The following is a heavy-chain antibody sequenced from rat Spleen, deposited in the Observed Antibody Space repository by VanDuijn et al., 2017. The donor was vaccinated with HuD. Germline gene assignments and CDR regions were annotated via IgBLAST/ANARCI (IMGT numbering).Heavy chain of an antibody. CDR2: ISSDGGNT. D-gene: IGHD4-3*01. J-gene: IGHJ2*01. CDR3: AVSGYGY. Sequence: EVQLVESGGGLVQPGRSLKLSCAASGFTFTDYYMAWVRRAPGKGLEWVSSISSDGGNTYYPDSVKGRFTISRNNAENTVYLQMNSLRSEDTATYYCAVSGYGYWGQGVMVTVSS. CDR1: GFTFTDYY. V-gene: IGHV5-25*01.